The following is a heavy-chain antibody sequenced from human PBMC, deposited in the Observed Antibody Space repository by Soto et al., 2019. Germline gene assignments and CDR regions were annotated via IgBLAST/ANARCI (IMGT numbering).Heavy chain of an antibody. Sequence: TVGSLRLSCASSVFTFSSYGMHCVRHSPGKWLEWVAVISYDGSNKYYADSVKGRFTISRDNSKNTLYLQMNSLRAEDTALYYCAKETTRFAVPPALDYWGHEALVTVSS. V-gene: IGHV3-30*18. D-gene: IGHD2-2*01. CDR2: ISYDGSNK. CDR3: AKETTRFAVPPALDY. J-gene: IGHJ4*01. CDR1: VFTFSSYG.